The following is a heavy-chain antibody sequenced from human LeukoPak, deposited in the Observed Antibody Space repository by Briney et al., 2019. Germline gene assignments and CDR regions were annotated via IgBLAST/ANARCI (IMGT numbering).Heavy chain of an antibody. CDR3: ARVGYHGSGSLLYNWFDP. CDR2: IYYSGST. Sequence: SETLSLTCTVSGGSISSSSYYWGWIRQPPGKGLEWIGSIYYSGSTYYNPSLKSRVTTSVDTSKNQFSLKLSSVTAADTAVYYCARVGYHGSGSLLYNWFDPWGQGTLVTVSS. J-gene: IGHJ5*02. CDR1: GGSISSSSYY. D-gene: IGHD3-10*01. V-gene: IGHV4-39*07.